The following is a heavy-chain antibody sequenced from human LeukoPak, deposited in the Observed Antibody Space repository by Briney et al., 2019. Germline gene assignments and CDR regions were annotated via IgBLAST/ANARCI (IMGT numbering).Heavy chain of an antibody. CDR2: IDPSDSYT. CDR1: GYNFTSYW. D-gene: IGHD3-10*01. Sequence: GASLQISCKGSGYNFTSYWISWVRQLPGKGLEWMGRIDPSDSYTNYSPSFQGHVTISADKSISTAYLQWSSLKASDTAMYYCARRHYYGSGSYPYWGQGTLVTVSS. J-gene: IGHJ4*02. CDR3: ARRHYYGSGSYPY. V-gene: IGHV5-10-1*01.